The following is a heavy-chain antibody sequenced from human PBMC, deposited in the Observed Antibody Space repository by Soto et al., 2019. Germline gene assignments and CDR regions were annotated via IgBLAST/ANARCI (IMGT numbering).Heavy chain of an antibody. CDR2: IYRNGSP. V-gene: IGHV3-66*01. CDR3: TESLAPPADYGMDV. Sequence: VRLVESGGDLVQPGGSLRLSCAVSGFTVSDNYVSWVRQAPGKGLEWVALIYRNGSPFYADSVRGRFTISRDSSRNTFFLQMNGLRAEERAVYYCTESLAPPADYGMDVWGQGTTVTVSS. J-gene: IGHJ6*02. CDR1: GFTVSDNY.